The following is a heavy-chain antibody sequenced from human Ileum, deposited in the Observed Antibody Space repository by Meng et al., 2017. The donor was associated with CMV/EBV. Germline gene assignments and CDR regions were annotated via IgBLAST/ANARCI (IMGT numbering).Heavy chain of an antibody. Sequence: GGSLRLSCAASGFTFSSYSMNWVRQAPGKGLEWVSSISRSSSYIYYADSVKGRFTISRDNAKNSLYLQMNSLRAEDTAVYYCARDEWGGSYRFDYWGQGTLVTAPQ. J-gene: IGHJ4*02. V-gene: IGHV3-21*01. D-gene: IGHD1-26*01. CDR1: GFTFSSYS. CDR2: ISRSSSYI. CDR3: ARDEWGGSYRFDY.